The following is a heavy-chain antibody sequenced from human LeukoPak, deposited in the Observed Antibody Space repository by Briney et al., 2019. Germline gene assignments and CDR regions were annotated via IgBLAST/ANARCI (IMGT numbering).Heavy chain of an antibody. Sequence: GASVKVPCKASGYTFTSYDINWVRQATGQGLEWMGWMNPNSGNTGYAQKFQGRVTMTRNTSISTAYMELSSLRSEDTAVYYCARGRKVRGVPYYFDYWGQGTLVTVSS. J-gene: IGHJ4*02. CDR2: MNPNSGNT. D-gene: IGHD3-10*01. CDR1: GYTFTSYD. CDR3: ARGRKVRGVPYYFDY. V-gene: IGHV1-8*01.